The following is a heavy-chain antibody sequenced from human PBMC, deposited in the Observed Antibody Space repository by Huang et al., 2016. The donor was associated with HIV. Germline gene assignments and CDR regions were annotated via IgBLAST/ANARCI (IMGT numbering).Heavy chain of an antibody. J-gene: IGHJ6*02. Sequence: EVQLVQSGAEVKKPGESLKISCKGSGYRFRSNWIGWVRQMPGKGLEWRGIIYTGDADTRYSPSFQCQVTISADKSINTAYLQWSSLKASDTAMYYCARLIGSPSFYYGLDVWGQGTTVTVSS. CDR3: ARLIGSPSFYYGLDV. D-gene: IGHD3-10*01. CDR1: GYRFRSNW. V-gene: IGHV5-51*01. CDR2: IYTGDADT.